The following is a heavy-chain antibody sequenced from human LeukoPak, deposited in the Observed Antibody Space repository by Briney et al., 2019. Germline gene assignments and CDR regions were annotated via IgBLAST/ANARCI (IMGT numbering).Heavy chain of an antibody. CDR1: GFTFVDYA. CDR3: AKDEGGGSGWSSGGFEFDP. CDR2: ISWNSGSI. D-gene: IGHD6-19*01. Sequence: PGGSLRLSCAASGFTFVDYAMHWVRQAPGKGLEWVSGISWNSGSIGYADSVKGRFTISRDNAKSSLYLQMNSLRAEDMAVYYCAKDEGGGSGWSSGGFEFDPWGQGTLVTVSS. V-gene: IGHV3-9*03. J-gene: IGHJ5*02.